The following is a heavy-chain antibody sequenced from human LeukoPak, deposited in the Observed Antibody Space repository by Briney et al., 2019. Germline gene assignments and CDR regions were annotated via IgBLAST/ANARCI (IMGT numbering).Heavy chain of an antibody. Sequence: QTGAPLRLSCAASGFTFDSYAMNWVRQAPGKGQEWVSDISGGGGSTYYADSVKGLFTISRDNSNYTLFLQMNSLRAEDTAVHYCARNSGSYSHIDYWGQGTLVTVSS. CDR1: GFTFDSYA. J-gene: IGHJ4*02. D-gene: IGHD3-10*01. CDR2: ISGGGGST. CDR3: ARNSGSYSHIDY. V-gene: IGHV3-23*01.